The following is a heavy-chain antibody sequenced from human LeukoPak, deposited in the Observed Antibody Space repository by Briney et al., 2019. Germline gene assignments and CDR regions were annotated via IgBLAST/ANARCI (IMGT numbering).Heavy chain of an antibody. V-gene: IGHV3-23*01. CDR1: GFTFSSYA. J-gene: IGHJ4*02. CDR3: AKGGITFGGAIVGNSLDY. D-gene: IGHD3-16*02. CDR2: ISGSGGST. Sequence: GGSLRLSCAASGFTFSSYAMSWVRQAPGKGLEWVSAISGSGGSTYYAESVKGRFTISRDNSKNTLYLQMNSLRAEDTAVYYCAKGGITFGGAIVGNSLDYWGQGTLVTVSS.